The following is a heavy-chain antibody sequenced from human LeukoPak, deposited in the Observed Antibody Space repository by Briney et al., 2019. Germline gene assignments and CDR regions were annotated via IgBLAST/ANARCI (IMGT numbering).Heavy chain of an antibody. V-gene: IGHV1-69*06. Sequence: SVKVSCKASGGTFSSYAISWVRQAPGQGLEWMGGIIPIFGTANYAQKFQGRVTITADKSTSTAYMELGSLRSEDTAVYYCARDKLTGDDSSSWVPPPTDWYFDLWGRGTLVTVSS. CDR1: GGTFSSYA. CDR2: IIPIFGTA. J-gene: IGHJ2*01. D-gene: IGHD6-13*01. CDR3: ARDKLTGDDSSSWVPPPTDWYFDL.